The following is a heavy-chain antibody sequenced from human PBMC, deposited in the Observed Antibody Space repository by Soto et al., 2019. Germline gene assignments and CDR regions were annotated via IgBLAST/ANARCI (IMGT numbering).Heavy chain of an antibody. D-gene: IGHD6-19*01. CDR3: AREPARSRIAVATGEFDN. CDR2: IIPILGIA. CDR1: GGTFSSYT. Sequence: QVQLVQSGAEVKKPGSSVKVSCKASGGTFSSYTISWVRQAPGQGLEWVGRIIPILGIANSAQKFQGRVTVSADNTTSTAYMELSSLRSEDTASDYCAREPARSRIAVATGEFDNWGQGTLDTVSS. V-gene: IGHV1-69*08. J-gene: IGHJ4*02.